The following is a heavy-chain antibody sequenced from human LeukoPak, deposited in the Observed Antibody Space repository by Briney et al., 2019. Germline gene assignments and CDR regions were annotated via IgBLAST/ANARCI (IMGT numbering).Heavy chain of an antibody. CDR3: ARAGVSFGEITDY. D-gene: IGHD3-10*01. J-gene: IGHJ4*02. CDR1: GYTFTGYY. Sequence: VSVKVSCKASGYTFTGYYMHWVRQAPGQGLEWMGWINPNSGGTNYAQKFQGRVTMTRDTSISTAYMELSRLRSDDTAVYYCARAGVSFGEITDYWGQGTLVTVSS. CDR2: INPNSGGT. V-gene: IGHV1-2*02.